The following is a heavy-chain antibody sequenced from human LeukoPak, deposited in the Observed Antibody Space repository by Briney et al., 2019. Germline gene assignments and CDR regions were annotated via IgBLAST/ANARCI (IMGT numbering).Heavy chain of an antibody. V-gene: IGHV3-23*01. Sequence: QAGGSLRLSCAISGLTFHDYAMTWVRQAPGKGLEWVSTIVGDSSKTYYADSVKGRFTISRDNSKNTLYLQMNSLRAEDTAVYYCARGGGCSSTSCYLPFDYWGQGTLVTVSS. CDR3: ARGGGCSSTSCYLPFDY. D-gene: IGHD2-2*01. CDR2: IVGDSSKT. CDR1: GLTFHDYA. J-gene: IGHJ4*02.